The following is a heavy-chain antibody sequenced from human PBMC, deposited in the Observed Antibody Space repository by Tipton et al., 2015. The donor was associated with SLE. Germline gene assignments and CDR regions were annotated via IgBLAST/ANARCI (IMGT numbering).Heavy chain of an antibody. CDR2: IYYSGST. Sequence: TLSLTCTVSGGSISSYYWSWIRQPPGKGLEWIGYIYYSGSTNYNPSLKSRVTISVDTSKNQFSLKLSSVTAADTAVYYCAREGDSSGWFTGDAFETWGQGTMGTVSS. J-gene: IGHJ3*02. CDR1: GGSISSYY. D-gene: IGHD6-19*01. CDR3: AREGDSSGWFTGDAFET. V-gene: IGHV4-59*01.